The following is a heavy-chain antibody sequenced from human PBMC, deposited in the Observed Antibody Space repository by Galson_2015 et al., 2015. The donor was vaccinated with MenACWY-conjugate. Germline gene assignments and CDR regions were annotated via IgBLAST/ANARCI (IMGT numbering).Heavy chain of an antibody. CDR1: GYIFSTYW. D-gene: IGHD2-21*01. CDR2: IYPGDTYI. Sequence: QSGAEVKKPGESLTISCQGSGYIFSTYWIAWVRQMPGKGLEWMGMIYPGDTYIRNNPCLEGQGTMSVDESISTAYLRWSSLKASDTAMYYCTRRLIANFRDAFDFWGQGTMVTVSS. J-gene: IGHJ3*01. V-gene: IGHV5-51*01. CDR3: TRRLIANFRDAFDF.